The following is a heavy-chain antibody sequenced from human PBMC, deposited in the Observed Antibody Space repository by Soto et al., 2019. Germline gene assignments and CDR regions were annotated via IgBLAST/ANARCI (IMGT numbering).Heavy chain of an antibody. CDR1: GGSISSSSYY. V-gene: IGHV4-39*01. CDR2: IYYSGST. CDR3: ARLDPSVFGVVITDTWDV. Sequence: QLQLQESGPGLVKPSETLSLTCTVSGGSISSSSYYWGWIRQPPGKGLEWIGSIYYSGSTYYNPSLKSRVTISVDTSKNQFSLKLCSVTAADTAVYYCARLDPSVFGVVITDTWDVWGKGTKVTV. D-gene: IGHD3-3*01. J-gene: IGHJ6*03.